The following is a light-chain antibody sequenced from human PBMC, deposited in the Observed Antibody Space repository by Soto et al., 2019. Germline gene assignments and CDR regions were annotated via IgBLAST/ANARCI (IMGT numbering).Light chain of an antibody. V-gene: IGLV3-1*01. CDR3: QAWDSSTVV. CDR1: KLGDKY. Sequence: SYELTQPPSVSVSPGQTASITCSGDKLGDKYACWYQQKPGQSPVLVIYQDSKRPSGIPERFSGSNSRNTATMTISGTQAMDEADCYCQAWDSSTVVFGGGTKLTVL. J-gene: IGLJ2*01. CDR2: QDS.